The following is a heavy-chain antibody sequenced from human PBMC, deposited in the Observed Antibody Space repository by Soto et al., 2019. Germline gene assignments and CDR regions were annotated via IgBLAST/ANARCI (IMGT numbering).Heavy chain of an antibody. CDR1: GFSFNDAWTFSEAW. J-gene: IGHJ4*02. V-gene: IGHV3-66*01. CDR3: ARDPPGSGSYSYDY. CDR2: ISPAGDT. D-gene: IGHD3-10*01. Sequence: GGSLRLSCAASGFSFNDAWTFSEAWMNWVRQAPGKGLEWVSAISPAGDTYYADSVKGRFTISRDNSKNTLYFQMNSLRAEDTAVYYCARDPPGSGSYSYDYWGQGTLVTVSS.